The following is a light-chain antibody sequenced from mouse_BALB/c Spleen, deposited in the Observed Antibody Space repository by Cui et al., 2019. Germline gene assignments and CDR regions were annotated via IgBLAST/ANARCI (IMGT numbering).Light chain of an antibody. CDR2: ATS. CDR3: QQWSSNPPT. Sequence: QIVLSQSPAILSASPGEKLPMSCRASPSVSYMHWYQQKPGSSPKPWIYATSNLASGVPARFSGSGSGTSYSLTISRVEAEDAATYYCQQWSSNPPTFGAGTKLELK. V-gene: IGKV4-72*01. CDR1: PSVSY. J-gene: IGKJ5*01.